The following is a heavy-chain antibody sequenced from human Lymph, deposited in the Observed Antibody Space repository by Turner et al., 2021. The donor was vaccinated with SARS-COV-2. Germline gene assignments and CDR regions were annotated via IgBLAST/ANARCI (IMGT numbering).Heavy chain of an antibody. CDR3: ARYGSGGYFYYGLDV. Sequence: QVQLVESGGGVVQPGRSLRLACAASGFTFSTYARHWVRQAAGKGLEWVAVISYDGSNKYYADSVKGRFTISRDNSKNTLYLQMNSLRAEDTAVYYCARYGSGGYFYYGLDVWGQGTTVTVSS. CDR2: ISYDGSNK. V-gene: IGHV3-30*04. CDR1: GFTFSTYA. D-gene: IGHD3-10*01. J-gene: IGHJ6*02.